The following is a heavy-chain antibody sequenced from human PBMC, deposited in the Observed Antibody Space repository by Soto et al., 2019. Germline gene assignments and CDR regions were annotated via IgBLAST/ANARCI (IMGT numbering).Heavy chain of an antibody. J-gene: IGHJ3*02. CDR1: GGTFSSYA. CDR3: ARETLEYDFWSGYDAFDI. D-gene: IGHD3-3*01. V-gene: IGHV1-69*06. Sequence: SVKVSCKASGGTFSSYAISWVRQAPGQGLEWMGGIIPIFGKANYAQKFQGRVTITADKSTSTAYMELSSLRSEDTAVYYCARETLEYDFWSGYDAFDIWGQGTMVTVSS. CDR2: IIPIFGKA.